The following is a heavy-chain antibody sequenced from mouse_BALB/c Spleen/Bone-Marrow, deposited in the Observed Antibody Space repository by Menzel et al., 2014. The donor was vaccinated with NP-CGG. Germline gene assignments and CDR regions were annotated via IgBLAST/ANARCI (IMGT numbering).Heavy chain of an antibody. CDR1: GFSLISYG. CDR3: ARDSDYGSTLFAY. J-gene: IGHJ3*01. CDR2: IWAGGTT. V-gene: IGHV2-9*02. D-gene: IGHD1-1*01. Sequence: VQLQQSGPGLVAPSQRLSITCTVSGFSLISYGVHWVRQPPGRGLEWLGVIWAGGTTNYNSALMSRLSISKDNSKSQVFLKMNSLQTDDTAIYYCARDSDYGSTLFAYWGQGTLVTVSA.